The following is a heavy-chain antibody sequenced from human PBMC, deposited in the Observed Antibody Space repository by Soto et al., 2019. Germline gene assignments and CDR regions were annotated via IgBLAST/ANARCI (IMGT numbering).Heavy chain of an antibody. CDR2: INHSGST. V-gene: IGHV4-34*01. CDR1: GGSFSCYY. J-gene: IGHJ4*02. Sequence: SETLFLTCAVYGGSFSCYYWSWIRQPPGKGLEWIGEINHSGSTNYNPSLKSRVTISVDTSKDQFSLKLSSVTAADTAVYYCARGSQLWFGEPTKGYDYWGQGTLVTVSS. CDR3: ARGSQLWFGEPTKGYDY. D-gene: IGHD3-10*01.